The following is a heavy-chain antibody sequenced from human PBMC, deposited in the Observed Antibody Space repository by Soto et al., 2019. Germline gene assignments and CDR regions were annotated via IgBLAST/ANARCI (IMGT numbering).Heavy chain of an antibody. V-gene: IGHV5-10-1*01. Sequence: GESLKISCKGSGYSFTSYWISWVRQMPGKGLKRMGRIDPSDSYTDYSPSFQGHVTISVDKSISTAYLQWSSLKSLDSAVFYCARHPSYSSSWYDLWGRGILVTVSS. J-gene: IGHJ2*01. D-gene: IGHD6-13*01. CDR3: ARHPSYSSSWYDL. CDR2: IDPSDSYT. CDR1: GYSFTSYW.